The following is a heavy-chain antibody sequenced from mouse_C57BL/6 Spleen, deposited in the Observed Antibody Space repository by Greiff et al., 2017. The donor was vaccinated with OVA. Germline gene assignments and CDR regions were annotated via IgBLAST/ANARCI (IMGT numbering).Heavy chain of an antibody. J-gene: IGHJ4*01. CDR2: IYPRSGNT. CDR3: ARIYYYGSSYKDYAMDY. D-gene: IGHD1-1*01. CDR1: GYTFTSYG. V-gene: IGHV1-81*01. Sequence: QVQLKESGAELARPGASVKLSCKASGYTFTSYGISWVKQRTGQGLEWIGEIYPRSGNTYYNEKFKGKATLTADKSSSTAYMELRSLTSEDSAVYFCARIYYYGSSYKDYAMDYWGQGTSVTVSS.